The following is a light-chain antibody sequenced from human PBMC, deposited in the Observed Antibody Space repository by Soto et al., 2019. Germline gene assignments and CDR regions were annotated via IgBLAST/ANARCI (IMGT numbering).Light chain of an antibody. CDR1: QRVGSNY. V-gene: IGKV3-20*01. CDR2: DAS. Sequence: EIVLTQSPGTLSLSPGERATLSCRASQRVGSNYLAWYQQKPGQPPRLLIQDASRRATGIPARFSGSGSGTDFTLTISRLEPEDFAVYHCHQYGGSPPTFGQGTKVDI. J-gene: IGKJ1*01. CDR3: HQYGGSPPT.